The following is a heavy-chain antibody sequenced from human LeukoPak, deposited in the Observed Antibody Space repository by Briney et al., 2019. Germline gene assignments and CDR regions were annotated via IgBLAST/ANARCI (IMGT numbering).Heavy chain of an antibody. CDR1: GGSFSGYY. Sequence: SETLSLTCAVSGGSFSGYYWSWIRQPPGKGLEWIGEINHSGSTNYNPSLKSRVTISVDTSKNQFSLKLSSVTAADTAVYYCARALVGASLDAFDIWGQGTMVTVSS. D-gene: IGHD1-26*01. CDR2: INHSGST. V-gene: IGHV4-34*01. J-gene: IGHJ3*02. CDR3: ARALVGASLDAFDI.